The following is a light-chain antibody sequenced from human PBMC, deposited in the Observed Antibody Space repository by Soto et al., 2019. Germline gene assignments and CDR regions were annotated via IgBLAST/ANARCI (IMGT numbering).Light chain of an antibody. J-gene: IGLJ3*02. CDR1: SSDVGSYNL. CDR3: CSYAGSSTFWV. Sequence: QSVLTQPASVSGSPGQSITISCTGTSSDVGSYNLVPWYQQHPGKAPKLMIYEVSKRPSGVSNRFSGSKSGNTASLTISGLQAEDEADYYCCSYAGSSTFWVFGGGTKLTVL. CDR2: EVS. V-gene: IGLV2-23*02.